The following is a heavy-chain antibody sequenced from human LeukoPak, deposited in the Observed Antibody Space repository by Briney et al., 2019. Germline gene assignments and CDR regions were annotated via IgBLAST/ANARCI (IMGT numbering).Heavy chain of an antibody. CDR3: ARASHDYGDYSHFDY. D-gene: IGHD4-17*01. CDR2: IYHSGST. V-gene: IGHV4-4*02. CDR1: GGSINSSHW. J-gene: IGHJ4*02. Sequence: SSGTLSLTCAVSGGSINSSHWWSWVRQPPGKGLEWIGEIYHSGSTNYNPSLKSRVTIAVDKSKNQFSLKLSSVTAADTAVYYCARASHDYGDYSHFDYWGQGTLVTVSS.